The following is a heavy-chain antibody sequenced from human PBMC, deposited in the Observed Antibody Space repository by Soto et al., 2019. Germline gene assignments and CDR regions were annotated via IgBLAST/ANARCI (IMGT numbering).Heavy chain of an antibody. CDR2: IYYSGST. CDR1: GGSISSGGYC. CDR3: ARDIMGTNYYYGMDV. V-gene: IGHV4-61*08. Sequence: PSETLSLTCTVSGGSISSGGYCWSWIRQPPGKGLEWIGYIYYSGSTNYNPSLKSRVTISVDTSKNQFSLKLSSVTAADTAAYYCARDIMGTNYYYGMDVWGQGTTVTVSS. D-gene: IGHD2-8*01. J-gene: IGHJ6*02.